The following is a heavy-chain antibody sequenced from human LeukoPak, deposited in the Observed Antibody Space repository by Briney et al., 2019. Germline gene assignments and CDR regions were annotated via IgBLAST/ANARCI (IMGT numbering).Heavy chain of an antibody. Sequence: SETLSLTCTVSGGSISSYYWSWIRQPPGKGLEWIGYIYYSGSTNYNPSLKSRVTISVDTSKNQFSLKLSSVTAADTAVYYCASSVHPRYDAFDIWGQGTMVTVSS. J-gene: IGHJ3*02. CDR3: ASSVHPRYDAFDI. D-gene: IGHD3-10*01. CDR2: IYYSGST. CDR1: GGSISSYY. V-gene: IGHV4-59*08.